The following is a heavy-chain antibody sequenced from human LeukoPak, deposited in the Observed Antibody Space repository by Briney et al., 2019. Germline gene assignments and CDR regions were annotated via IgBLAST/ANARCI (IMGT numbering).Heavy chain of an antibody. Sequence: PGGSLRLSCAASGFTFSSYSMNWVRQAPGKGLEWVSSISSSSSYIYYADSVKGRFTISRDNAKNSLYLQMNSLRAEDTAVYYCARDRCSSTSCSFDYWGQGTLVTVPS. CDR1: GFTFSSYS. J-gene: IGHJ4*02. D-gene: IGHD2-2*01. V-gene: IGHV3-21*01. CDR2: ISSSSSYI. CDR3: ARDRCSSTSCSFDY.